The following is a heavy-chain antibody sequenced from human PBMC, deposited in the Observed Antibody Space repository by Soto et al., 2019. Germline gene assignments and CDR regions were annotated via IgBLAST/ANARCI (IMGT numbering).Heavy chain of an antibody. Sequence: QVQLQESGPGLVKPSGTLFLTCAVSGGSISDNWWSWVRQPPGKGLEWIGEIYHSGTTYYTPSLRSRVVILVDKSASQISLTVSSVTAADTAVYYCARHVAVPRTRGFDYWGPGTLVAVSS. CDR3: ARHVAVPRTRGFDY. CDR2: IYHSGTT. V-gene: IGHV4-4*02. J-gene: IGHJ4*02. CDR1: GGSISDNW. D-gene: IGHD2-21*01.